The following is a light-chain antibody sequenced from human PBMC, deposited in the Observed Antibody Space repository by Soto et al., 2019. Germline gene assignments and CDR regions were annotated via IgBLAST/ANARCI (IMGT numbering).Light chain of an antibody. V-gene: IGLV2-23*01. CDR2: EGS. CDR1: SSDVGSYNL. Sequence: QSVLTQPASVSGSPGQSITISCTGTSSDVGSYNLVSWYQQHPGKAPKLMIYEGSKRPSGVSNRFSGSKSGNTASLTISGLQAEDEADYYCCSYAGSSTWVLGGGTQLTV. J-gene: IGLJ3*02. CDR3: CSYAGSSTWV.